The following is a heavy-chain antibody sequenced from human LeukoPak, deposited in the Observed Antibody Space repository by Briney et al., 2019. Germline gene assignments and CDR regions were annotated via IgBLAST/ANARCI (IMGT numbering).Heavy chain of an antibody. CDR3: ARRVYNSDWYIDY. J-gene: IGHJ4*02. D-gene: IGHD6-19*01. CDR2: ISSSSSTI. CDR1: GFTFSSYS. V-gene: IGHV3-48*04. Sequence: PGGSLRLSCAASGFTFSSYSMNWVRQAPGKGLEWVSYISSSSSTIYYADSVKGRFTISRDNAKNSLYLQMNSLRAEDTAVYYCARRVYNSDWYIDYWGQGTLVTVSS.